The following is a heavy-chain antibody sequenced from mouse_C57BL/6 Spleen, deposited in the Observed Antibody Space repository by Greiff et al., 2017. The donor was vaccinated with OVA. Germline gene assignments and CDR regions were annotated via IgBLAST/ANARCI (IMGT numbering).Heavy chain of an antibody. V-gene: IGHV1-80*01. J-gene: IGHJ1*03. CDR3: ARTMVTTTYFDV. D-gene: IGHD2-2*01. CDR2: IYPGDGDT. CDR1: GYAFRSYW. Sequence: QVQLKESGAELVKPGASVKISCKASGYAFRSYWMNWVKQRPGKGLEWIGQIYPGDGDTNYNGKFKGKATLTADKSSSTAYMQLSSLTAEDSAVYFCARTMVTTTYFDVWGTGTTVTVSS.